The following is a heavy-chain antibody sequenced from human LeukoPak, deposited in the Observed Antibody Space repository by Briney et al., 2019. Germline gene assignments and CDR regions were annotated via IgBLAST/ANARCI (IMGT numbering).Heavy chain of an antibody. CDR1: GGTFSSYT. CDR2: ISAYNGNT. V-gene: IGHV1-18*01. J-gene: IGHJ6*02. D-gene: IGHD3-22*01. Sequence: GASVKVSCKASGGTFSSYTISWVRQAPGQGLEWMGRISAYNGNTNYAQKLQGRVTMTTDTSTSTAYMELRSLRSDDTAVYYCAREEYYDSSGRTYYYYYGMDVWGQGTTVTVSS. CDR3: AREEYYDSSGRTYYYYYGMDV.